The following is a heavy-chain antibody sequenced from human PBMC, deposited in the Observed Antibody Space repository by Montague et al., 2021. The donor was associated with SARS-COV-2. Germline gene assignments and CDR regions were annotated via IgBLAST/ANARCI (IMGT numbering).Heavy chain of an antibody. V-gene: IGHV6-1*01. CDR3: TSGREGNYNVMDV. D-gene: IGHD1-1*01. CDR2: TYYRSKWYS. Sequence: CAISGDSVSSNRVAWSWIRQSPSRGLEWLGRTYYRSKWYSDYAPSVRGRLTVNPDASKNEFSLELNYVTPEDTAIYYCTSGREGNYNVMDVWGQGTTVTVSS. CDR1: GDSVSSNRVA. J-gene: IGHJ6*02.